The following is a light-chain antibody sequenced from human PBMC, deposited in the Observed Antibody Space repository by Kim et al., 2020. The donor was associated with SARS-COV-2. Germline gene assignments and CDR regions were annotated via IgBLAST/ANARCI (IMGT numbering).Light chain of an antibody. V-gene: IGLV1-44*01. CDR3: AAWDDSLNVVV. Sequence: GQGFTISCSGSTSNVASNAVNWYQQLPGTAPKLLVYKSDQRPSEVPDRFSASKSGTSASLAINGLQSEDEADYYCAAWDDSLNVVVFGGGTQLTVL. CDR2: KSD. CDR1: TSNVASNA. J-gene: IGLJ2*01.